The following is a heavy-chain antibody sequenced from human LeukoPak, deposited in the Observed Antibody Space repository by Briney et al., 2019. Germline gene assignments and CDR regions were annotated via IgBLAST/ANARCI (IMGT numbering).Heavy chain of an antibody. J-gene: IGHJ5*02. CDR1: GGSISSGSYY. D-gene: IGHD3-3*01. V-gene: IGHV4-61*02. Sequence: SETLSLTCTVSGGSISSGSYYWSWIRQPAGKGLEWIGRIYTSGSTNYNPSLKSRVTISVDTSKNQFSLKLSSVTAADTAVYYCARDSPHYDFWSGYLNWFDPWGQGTLVTVSS. CDR2: IYTSGST. CDR3: ARDSPHYDFWSGYLNWFDP.